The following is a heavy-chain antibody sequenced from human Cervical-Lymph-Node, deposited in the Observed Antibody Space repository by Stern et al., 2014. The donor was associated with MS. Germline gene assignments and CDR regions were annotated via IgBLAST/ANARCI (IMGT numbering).Heavy chain of an antibody. J-gene: IGHJ4*02. D-gene: IGHD2-15*01. CDR2: ISWNSGNI. CDR1: GFTFDGYA. CDR3: AKDINLRGTYYFDY. Sequence: EVQLVESGGGLVQPGRSLRLSCAASGFTFDGYAMHWVRQAPGEGLEWVSGISWNSGNIGYADSVKGRFTISRDNAKNSLYLQMNSLRAEDTALYYCAKDINLRGTYYFDYWGQGTLVTVSS. V-gene: IGHV3-9*01.